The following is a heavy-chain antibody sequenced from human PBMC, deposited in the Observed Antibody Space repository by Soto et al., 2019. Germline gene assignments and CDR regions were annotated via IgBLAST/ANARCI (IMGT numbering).Heavy chain of an antibody. CDR3: ARWSMVRGVTSGDAFDI. Sequence: GGSLRLSCAASGFTFSSYSMNWVRQAPGKGLEWVSYISSSSSTIYYADSVKGRFTISRDNAKNSLYLQMNSLRAEDTAVYYCARWSMVRGVTSGDAFDIWGQGTMVTVSS. J-gene: IGHJ3*02. CDR1: GFTFSSYS. CDR2: ISSSSSTI. D-gene: IGHD3-10*01. V-gene: IGHV3-48*01.